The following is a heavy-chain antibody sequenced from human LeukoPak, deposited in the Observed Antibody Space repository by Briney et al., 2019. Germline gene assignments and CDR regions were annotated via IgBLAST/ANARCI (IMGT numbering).Heavy chain of an antibody. CDR1: GFTFSNYA. D-gene: IGHD2-2*01. V-gene: IGHV3-64D*06. CDR2: IGPNGGDA. Sequence: GGSLRLSCSASGFTFSNYAMNWFRQAPGKGLEYVSVIGPNGGDAYYADSVKGRFTISRDNSKNTLYLQMSSLRAEDTAVYYCAKGRPTTLGYCGRSICADWYFDLWAVAPCSVSPQ. CDR3: AKGRPTTLGYCGRSICADWYFDL. J-gene: IGHJ2*01.